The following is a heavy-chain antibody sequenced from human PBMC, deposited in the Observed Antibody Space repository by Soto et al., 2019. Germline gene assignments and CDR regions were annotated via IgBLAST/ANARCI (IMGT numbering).Heavy chain of an antibody. CDR1: GFTFSSYG. CDR2: IWYDGSNK. CDR3: ARGYSSSWYPFDY. V-gene: IGHV3-33*01. J-gene: IGHJ4*02. Sequence: PGGSLRLSCAASGFTFSSYGMHWVRQAPGKGLEWVAVIWYDGSNKYYADSVKGRFTISRDNSKNTLYLQMNSLRAEDTAVYYCARGYSSSWYPFDYWGQGTLVTVS. D-gene: IGHD6-13*01.